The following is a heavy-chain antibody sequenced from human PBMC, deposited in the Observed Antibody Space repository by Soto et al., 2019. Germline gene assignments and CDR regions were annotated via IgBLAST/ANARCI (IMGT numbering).Heavy chain of an antibody. CDR2: LYDVDGS. D-gene: IGHD1-1*01. CDR3: ATWHEREHAYDV. Sequence: GGSLRLSCAASGLTVSGKKYVAWVRQAPGKGLEWVSALYDVDGSFYADSVKGRFTTSSDSSKTTVCLQMNGLRPDDTAVYYCATWHEREHAYDVWGQGTTVTVSS. CDR1: GLTVSGKKY. J-gene: IGHJ3*01. V-gene: IGHV3-53*01.